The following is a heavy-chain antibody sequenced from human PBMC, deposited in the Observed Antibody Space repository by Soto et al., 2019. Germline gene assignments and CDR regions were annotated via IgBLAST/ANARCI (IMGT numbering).Heavy chain of an antibody. D-gene: IGHD1-26*01. J-gene: IGHJ4*02. Sequence: ASVKVSCKAAGYTFTSYGISWVRQAPGQGLEWMGWISAYNGNTNYAQKLQGRVTMTTDTSTSTAYMELRSLRSDDTAVYYCARDRVVGATTGMGYWGQGTLVTVSS. V-gene: IGHV1-18*04. CDR3: ARDRVVGATTGMGY. CDR1: GYTFTSYG. CDR2: ISAYNGNT.